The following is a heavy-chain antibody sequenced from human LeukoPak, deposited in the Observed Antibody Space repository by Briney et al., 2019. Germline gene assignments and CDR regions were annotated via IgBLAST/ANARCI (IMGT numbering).Heavy chain of an antibody. CDR2: IYHSGST. CDR3: ARTNRGLDTFDI. CDR1: GGSISSGGYY. V-gene: IGHV4-30-2*01. D-gene: IGHD6-19*01. J-gene: IGHJ3*02. Sequence: SGTLSLTCTVSGGSISSGGYYWSWIRQPPGKGLEWIGYIYHSGSTYYNPSLKSRVTISVDRSKNQFSLKLSSVTAADTAVHYCARTNRGLDTFDIWGQGTMVTVSS.